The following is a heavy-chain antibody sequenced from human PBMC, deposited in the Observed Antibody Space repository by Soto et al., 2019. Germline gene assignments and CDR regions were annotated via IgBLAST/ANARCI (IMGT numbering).Heavy chain of an antibody. J-gene: IGHJ4*02. V-gene: IGHV3-11*04. CDR3: ARDRLARGIPVAGRIDY. Sequence: PGGSLRLSCAASGFTLSDYYMTWIRQAPGKGLEWVSDISITGALMYYADSVKGRFTISRDDADNSLYLQMNSLRVEDTAVYYCARDRLARGIPVAGRIDYWGQGALVTVSS. CDR1: GFTLSDYY. D-gene: IGHD6-19*01. CDR2: ISITGALM.